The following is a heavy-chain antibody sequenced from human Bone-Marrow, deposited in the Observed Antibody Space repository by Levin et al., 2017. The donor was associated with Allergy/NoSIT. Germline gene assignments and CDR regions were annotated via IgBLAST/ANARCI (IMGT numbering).Heavy chain of an antibody. CDR2: ISYDGSNK. J-gene: IGHJ4*02. CDR3: AKGDCISTSCYAAY. D-gene: IGHD2-2*01. V-gene: IGHV3-30*18. Sequence: PGGSLRLSCAASGFTFSSYGMHWVRQAPGKGLEWVAVISYDGSNKYYADSVKGRFTISRDNSKNTLYLQMNSLRAEDTAVYYCAKGDCISTSCYAAYWGQGTLVTVSS. CDR1: GFTFSSYG.